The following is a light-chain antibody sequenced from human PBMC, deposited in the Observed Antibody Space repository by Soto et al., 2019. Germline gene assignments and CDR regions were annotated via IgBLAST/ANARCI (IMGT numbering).Light chain of an antibody. CDR2: DVS. CDR3: TSYKSDSTYV. V-gene: IGLV2-14*01. J-gene: IGLJ1*01. CDR1: STDVGRYNY. Sequence: SVLTQPASVSGSPGQSITISCTGTSTDVGRYNYVSWYQQHPGKAPKLMVYDVSNRPSWVSNRFSGSKSGITASLTISGPQAEDEDDYYCTSYKSDSTYVFGTGTKVTVL.